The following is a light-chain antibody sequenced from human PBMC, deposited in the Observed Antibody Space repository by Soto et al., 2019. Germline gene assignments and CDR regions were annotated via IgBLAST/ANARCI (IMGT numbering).Light chain of an antibody. J-gene: IGLJ2*01. V-gene: IGLV2-14*01. CDR1: SSDVGKYNY. CDR2: EVS. CDR3: SSYTGSSTNTVV. Sequence: QSALTQPASVSGSPGQSITISCTGTSSDVGKYNYVSWYQQHPAKAPKLMIFEVSNRPSGVSNRFSGSKSGNTASLTISGLQAEDEAEYYCSSYTGSSTNTVVFGVGTKVTVL.